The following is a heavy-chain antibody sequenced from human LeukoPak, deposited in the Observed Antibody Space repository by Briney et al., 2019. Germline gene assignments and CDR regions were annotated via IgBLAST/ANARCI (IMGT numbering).Heavy chain of an antibody. D-gene: IGHD6-6*01. Sequence: EASVKVSGKASGGTFSGYAISWVRQAPGQGLEWMGGIIPIFGTANYAQKFQGRVTITADKSTSTAYMELSSLRSEDTAVYYCARAGIAARPNYYFDYWGQGTLVTVSS. V-gene: IGHV1-69*06. J-gene: IGHJ4*02. CDR2: IIPIFGTA. CDR3: ARAGIAARPNYYFDY. CDR1: GGTFSGYA.